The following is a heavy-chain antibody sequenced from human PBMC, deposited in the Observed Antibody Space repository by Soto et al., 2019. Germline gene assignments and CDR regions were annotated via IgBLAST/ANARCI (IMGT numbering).Heavy chain of an antibody. CDR3: ARRSSGWYFDY. CDR2: ISGSGDST. V-gene: IGHV3-23*01. CDR1: GFTFSSYA. J-gene: IGHJ4*02. Sequence: EVQLLESGGGLVQPGGSLRLSCAASGFTFSSYAMNWVRQAPGKGLEWVSVISGSGDSTYYADSVKGRFTISRDNSKNTLYLQMNSLRAEDTAVYYCARRSSGWYFDYWGQGPLVTVSS. D-gene: IGHD6-19*01.